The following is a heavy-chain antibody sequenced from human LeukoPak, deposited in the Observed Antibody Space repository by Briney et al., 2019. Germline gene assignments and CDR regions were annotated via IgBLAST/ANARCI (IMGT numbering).Heavy chain of an antibody. CDR1: GGSISSSSYY. CDR3: AGTYYYDSSGYWNDAFDI. D-gene: IGHD3-22*01. J-gene: IGHJ3*02. CDR2: IYYSGST. V-gene: IGHV4-39*01. Sequence: PSETLSLTCTVSGGSISSSSYYWGWIRQPPGKGLEWIGSIYYSGSTYYNPSLKSRVTISLDTSTDQFSLKLSSVTAADTAVYYCAGTYYYDSSGYWNDAFDIWGQGTMVTVSS.